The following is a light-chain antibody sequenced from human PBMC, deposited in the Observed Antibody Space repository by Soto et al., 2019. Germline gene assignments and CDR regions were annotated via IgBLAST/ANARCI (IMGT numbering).Light chain of an antibody. V-gene: IGKV3-15*01. CDR2: RAS. CDR3: QQYNNWPPWT. Sequence: EIVMTQSPATLSVSPGERATLSCRASQRVSNDFAWYQQKPGQAPRLLIYRASTRATGIPARFSGSGSGTEFTLTISSLQSEDFAIYYCQQYNNWPPWTFGQGTKVDIK. J-gene: IGKJ1*01. CDR1: QRVSND.